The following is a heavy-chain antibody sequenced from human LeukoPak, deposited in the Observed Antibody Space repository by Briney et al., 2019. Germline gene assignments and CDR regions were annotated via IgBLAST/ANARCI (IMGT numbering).Heavy chain of an antibody. D-gene: IGHD3-16*02. CDR2: FDPEDGET. Sequence: ASVKVSCKVSGYTLTELSMHWVRQAPGQELEWMGGFDPEDGETIYAQKFQGRVTMTEDTSTDTAYMELSSLRSEDTAVYYCATAHAPTYYDYVWGSYRFDYWGQGTLVTVSS. V-gene: IGHV1-24*01. CDR1: GYTLTELS. CDR3: ATAHAPTYYDYVWGSYRFDY. J-gene: IGHJ4*02.